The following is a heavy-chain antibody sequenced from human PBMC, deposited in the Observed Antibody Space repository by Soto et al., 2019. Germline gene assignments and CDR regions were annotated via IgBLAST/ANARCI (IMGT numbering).Heavy chain of an antibody. CDR2: MNPNSGNT. CDR3: AREESGYYGGWFDP. CDR1: GYTFTSYD. J-gene: IGHJ5*02. Sequence: SSVKVSCKASGYTFTSYDINWVRQATGQGLEWMGWMNPNSGNTGYAQKFQGRVTMTRNTSISTAYMELSSLRSEDTAVYYCAREESGYYGGWFDPWGQGTLVTVSS. D-gene: IGHD3-22*01. V-gene: IGHV1-8*01.